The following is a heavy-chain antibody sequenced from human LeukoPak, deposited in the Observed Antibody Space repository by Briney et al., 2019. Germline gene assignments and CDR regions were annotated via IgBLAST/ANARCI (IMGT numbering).Heavy chain of an antibody. Sequence: PSETLSLTCAVHGGSFSGYYWSWIRQPPGKGLEWIGEINHSGSTNYNPSLKSRVTISVDTSKNQFSLKRSSVTAADTAVYYCARRAYCSGGSCYEFQAVYYFDYWGQGTLVTVSS. CDR1: GGSFSGYY. CDR3: ARRAYCSGGSCYEFQAVYYFDY. V-gene: IGHV4-34*01. CDR2: INHSGST. D-gene: IGHD2-15*01. J-gene: IGHJ4*02.